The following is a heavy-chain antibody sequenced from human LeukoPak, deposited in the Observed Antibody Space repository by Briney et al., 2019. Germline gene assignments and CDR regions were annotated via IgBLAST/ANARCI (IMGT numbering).Heavy chain of an antibody. CDR2: IYYSGST. D-gene: IGHD1-26*01. V-gene: IGHV4-61*08. J-gene: IGHJ4*02. CDR1: GGSISSGGYY. CDR3: ARGSRGSSSYAFDY. Sequence: NASETLSLTCTVSGGSISSGGYYWSWIRQHPGKGLEWIGYIYYSGSTNYNPSLKSRVTISVDTSKNQFSLKLSSVTAADTAVYYCARGSRGSSSYAFDYWGQGTLVTVSS.